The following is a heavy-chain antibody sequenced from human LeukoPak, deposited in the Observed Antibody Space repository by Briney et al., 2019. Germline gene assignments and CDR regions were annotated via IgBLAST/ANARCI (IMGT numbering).Heavy chain of an antibody. Sequence: ASVKVSCKASGYTFTAYNMHWVRQAPGHGLEWMGWINPNSGGTNYAQTFQGSVTMTRDTSISTAYMEVSSLRSDDTAVYYCARGGTAMGPYYYYGWDVWGRGTTVTVSS. D-gene: IGHD5-18*01. CDR3: ARGGTAMGPYYYYGWDV. CDR2: INPNSGGT. J-gene: IGHJ6*02. CDR1: GYTFTAYN. V-gene: IGHV1-2*02.